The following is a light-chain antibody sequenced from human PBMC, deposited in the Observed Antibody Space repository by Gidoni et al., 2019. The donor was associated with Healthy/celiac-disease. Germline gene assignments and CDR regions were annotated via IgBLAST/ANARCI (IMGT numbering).Light chain of an antibody. CDR3: QSYDSSLSGVV. CDR1: SSNIGAGYD. V-gene: IGLV1-40*01. J-gene: IGLJ2*01. CDR2: GNS. Sequence: QSVLTPPPSVSGAPGQRVTISCTGSSSNIGAGYDVHWYQQLPGTAPKPLIYGNSNRPSVVPDRFSGSKSGTSASLAITGLQAEDEADYYCQSYDSSLSGVVFGGGTKLTVL.